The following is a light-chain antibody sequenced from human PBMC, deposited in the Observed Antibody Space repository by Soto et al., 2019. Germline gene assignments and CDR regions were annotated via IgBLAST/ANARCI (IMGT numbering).Light chain of an antibody. CDR3: QQYFNTPRT. CDR1: QSIFYSSNNKNY. Sequence: DIVMTQSPDSLSVSLGERAVINCKSSQSIFYSSNNKNYLVWYQQKSGQPPKMLIYWASTRESGVPDRFNGSGSGKDFTLTISSLQAEDVAVYFCQQYFNTPRTFGQGTRVEI. V-gene: IGKV4-1*01. CDR2: WAS. J-gene: IGKJ1*01.